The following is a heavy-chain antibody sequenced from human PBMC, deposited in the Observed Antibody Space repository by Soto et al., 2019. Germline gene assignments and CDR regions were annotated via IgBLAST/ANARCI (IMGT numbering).Heavy chain of an antibody. Sequence: GESLRLSCAASGFTFSSYAMHWVRQAPGKGLEWVAVISYDGSNKYYADSVKGRFTISRDNSKNTLYLQMNSLRAEDTAVYYCARDRDYTIDYWGQGTLVTVSS. V-gene: IGHV3-30-3*01. CDR3: ARDRDYTIDY. D-gene: IGHD4-4*01. CDR2: ISYDGSNK. J-gene: IGHJ4*02. CDR1: GFTFSSYA.